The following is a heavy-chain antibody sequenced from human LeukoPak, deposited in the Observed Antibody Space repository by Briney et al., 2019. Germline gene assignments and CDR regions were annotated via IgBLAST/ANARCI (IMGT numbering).Heavy chain of an antibody. D-gene: IGHD2-2*01. CDR3: ARCGVGEPAASRWFDL. Sequence: SQTLSLTCTVSGGSISSGSWSWIRQHPGKGLEWIGHIYYSGNTYYNPSLNIRVTISVDTSKNQFSLRLDSVPAADTAVYYCARCGVGEPAASRWFDLWGQGTLVTVSS. J-gene: IGHJ5*02. CDR2: IYYSGNT. CDR1: GGSISSGS. V-gene: IGHV4-31*03.